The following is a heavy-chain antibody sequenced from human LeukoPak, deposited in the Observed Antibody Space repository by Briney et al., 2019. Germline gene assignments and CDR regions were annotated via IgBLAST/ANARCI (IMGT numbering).Heavy chain of an antibody. V-gene: IGHV5-51*01. J-gene: IGHJ5*02. CDR3: ARGLMIRGDRWFDP. CDR1: GYSFSNYW. D-gene: IGHD3-10*01. CDR2: IYPGDSDS. Sequence: GESLKISCKASGYSFSNYWIGWVRQMPGKGLELMGIIYPGDSDSRYSPPFQGQVTISADKSFSTAYLQWSSLKASDTAMYYCARGLMIRGDRWFDPWGQGTLVTVSS.